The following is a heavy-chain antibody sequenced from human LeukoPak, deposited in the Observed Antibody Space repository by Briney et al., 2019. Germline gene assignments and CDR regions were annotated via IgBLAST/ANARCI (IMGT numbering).Heavy chain of an antibody. CDR1: GFTFSDYF. J-gene: IGHJ4*02. Sequence: GGSLRLSCAASGFTFSDYFMHWVRQVPGKGLEWVASVSQDEVTKLYVDSVKGRFTISRDNFKNTLYLRMNSLRGEDTAVYYCAKDVPASWAPDYWGQGTLVAVSS. CDR2: VSQDEVTK. V-gene: IGHV3-30*18. CDR3: AKDVPASWAPDY. D-gene: IGHD1-14*01.